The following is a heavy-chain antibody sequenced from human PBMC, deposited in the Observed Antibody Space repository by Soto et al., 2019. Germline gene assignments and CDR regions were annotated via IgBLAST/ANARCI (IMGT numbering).Heavy chain of an antibody. CDR2: ISLYHHST. CDR1: GYPFTDYF. Sequence: ASVKISCKTSGYPFTDYFIHWVRQAPGQGLEWMGIISLYHHSTSYAQKFQGRLTVTADTSTTTVYMDLSSLTSEDSAVYWCARELYSWGGEWPYYMD. CDR3: ARELYSWGGEWPYYMD. J-gene: IGHJ6*03. V-gene: IGHV1-46*01. D-gene: IGHD2-21*01.